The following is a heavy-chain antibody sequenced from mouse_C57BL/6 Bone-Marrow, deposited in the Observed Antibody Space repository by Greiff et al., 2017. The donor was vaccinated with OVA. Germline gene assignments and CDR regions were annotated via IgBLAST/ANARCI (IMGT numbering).Heavy chain of an antibody. CDR2: IRSKRSNYAT. Sequence: EVQLVESGGGLVQPKGSLKLSCAASGFTFNTYAMHWVRQAPGKGLEWVARIRSKRSNYATYYADSVKARFTISRADSQRMLYLQMNNLKTEDTAMYYCAPGAWFAYWGQGTLVTVSA. CDR1: GFTFNTYA. J-gene: IGHJ3*01. V-gene: IGHV10-3*01. CDR3: APGAWFAY.